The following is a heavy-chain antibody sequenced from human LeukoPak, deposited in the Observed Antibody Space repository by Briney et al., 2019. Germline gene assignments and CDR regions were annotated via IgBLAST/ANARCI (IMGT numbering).Heavy chain of an antibody. D-gene: IGHD5-12*01. CDR2: IYYSGST. Sequence: SETQSLTCTVSGGSISSSSYYWGWIRQPPGKGLEWIGSIYYSGSTYYNPSLKSRVTISVDTSKNQFSLKLSSVTAADTAVYYCARVVDIVATISGDAFDIWGQGTMVTVSS. V-gene: IGHV4-39*01. CDR3: ARVVDIVATISGDAFDI. CDR1: GGSISSSSYY. J-gene: IGHJ3*02.